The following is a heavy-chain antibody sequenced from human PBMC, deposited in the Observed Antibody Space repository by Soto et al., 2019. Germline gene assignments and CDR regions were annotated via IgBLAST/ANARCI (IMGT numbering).Heavy chain of an antibody. CDR2: IYSGGSI. Sequence: EVQLVESGGGLIQPGGSLRLSCAASGFTVINNYMIWVRQAPGKGLEWVSLIYSGGSIHYADSVKGRFTISRDGSKNTLYLHMSSLRAEDTAVYYCATSPGVGGWGQGTTVTVSS. D-gene: IGHD2-8*01. CDR3: ATSPGVGG. CDR1: GFTVINNY. J-gene: IGHJ6*02. V-gene: IGHV3-53*01.